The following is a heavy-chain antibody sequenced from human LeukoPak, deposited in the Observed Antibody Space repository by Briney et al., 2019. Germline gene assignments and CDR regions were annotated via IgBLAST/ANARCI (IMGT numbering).Heavy chain of an antibody. J-gene: IGHJ2*01. CDR2: ISDDGSNT. Sequence: GSLRLSCTASGFTLSNFGMHWVRQAPGKGLEWVAVISDDGSNTFYADSVKGRFTISRDNSKNTLCLQLNSLRPEDTAVYYCAKDADTATIIYWYFDLWGRGTLVTVSS. V-gene: IGHV3-30*18. D-gene: IGHD5-18*01. CDR1: GFTLSNFG. CDR3: AKDADTATIIYWYFDL.